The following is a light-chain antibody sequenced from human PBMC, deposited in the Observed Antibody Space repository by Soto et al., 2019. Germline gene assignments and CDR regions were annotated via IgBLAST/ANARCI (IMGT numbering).Light chain of an antibody. CDR2: RNN. J-gene: IGLJ2*01. CDR3: QSFDTALSSSI. Sequence: QLVLTQPPSVSGAPGQRVTISCTGTSSNIGAYYDVNWYQVVPGKAPILLISRNNNRPSGVPDRFSGSRSDTSASLAITGLQSEDEAEYYCQSFDTALSSSIFGGGTKVTVL. CDR1: SSNIGAYYD. V-gene: IGLV1-40*01.